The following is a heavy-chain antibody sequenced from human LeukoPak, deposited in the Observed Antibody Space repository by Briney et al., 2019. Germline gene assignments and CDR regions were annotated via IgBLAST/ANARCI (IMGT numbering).Heavy chain of an antibody. J-gene: IGHJ4*02. CDR1: EFSVGSNY. V-gene: IGHV3-66*01. CDR3: AKVNGSGSYYG. D-gene: IGHD3-10*01. CDR2: IYSGGST. Sequence: GGSLRLSCAASEFSVGSNYMTWVRQAPGKGLEWVSLIYSGGSTYYADSVKGRFTISRDNSKNTLYLQMNSLRAEDTAVYYCAKVNGSGSYYGRGQGTLVTVSS.